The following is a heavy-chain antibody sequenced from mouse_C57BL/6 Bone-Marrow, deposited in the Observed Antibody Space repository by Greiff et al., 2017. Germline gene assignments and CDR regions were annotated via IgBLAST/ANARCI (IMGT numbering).Heavy chain of an antibody. J-gene: IGHJ2*01. CDR1: GFTFSSYA. CDR2: ISDGGSYT. Sequence: EVKLVESGGGLVKPGGSLKLSCAASGFTFSSYAMSWVRQTPEKRLEWVATISDGGSYTYYPDNVKGRFTISRDNAKNNLYLQMSHLKSEDTAMYYCARGLKGDWGQGTTLTVSS. V-gene: IGHV5-4*03. CDR3: ARGLKGD.